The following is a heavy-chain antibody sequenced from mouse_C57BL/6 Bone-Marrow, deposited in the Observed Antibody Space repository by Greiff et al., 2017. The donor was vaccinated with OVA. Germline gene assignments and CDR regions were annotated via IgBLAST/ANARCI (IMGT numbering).Heavy chain of an antibody. CDR2: IHPSDSDP. V-gene: IGHV1-74*01. Sequence: QVQLQQPGAELVKPGASVKVSCKASGYTFTSYWMPWVKQRPGQGLEWIGRIHPSDSDPNYHQKFKGKATLTVDKSSSTAYMQLSSLTSEDSAVYYCAIYPPPGSSGYAKDDWGQGTSVTVAS. CDR3: AIYPPPGSSGYAKDD. CDR1: GYTFTSYW. J-gene: IGHJ4*01. D-gene: IGHD1-1*01.